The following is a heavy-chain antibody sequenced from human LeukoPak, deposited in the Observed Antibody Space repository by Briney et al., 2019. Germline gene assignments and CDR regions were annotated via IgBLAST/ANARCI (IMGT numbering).Heavy chain of an antibody. CDR2: INHSGST. V-gene: IGHV4-34*01. J-gene: IGHJ4*02. CDR3: ARRSRQDIVVVPAALSGFDY. Sequence: PSETLSLTCAVYGGSFSGYYWSWIRQPPGKGLEWIGEINHSGSTNYNPSLKSRVTISVDTSKNQFSLKLSSVTAADTAAYYCARRSRQDIVVVPAALSGFDYWGQGTLVTVSS. D-gene: IGHD2-2*01. CDR1: GGSFSGYY.